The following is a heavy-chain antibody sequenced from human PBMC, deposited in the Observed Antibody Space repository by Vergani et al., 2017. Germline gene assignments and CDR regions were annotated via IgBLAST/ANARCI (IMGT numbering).Heavy chain of an antibody. D-gene: IGHD1-26*01. J-gene: IGHJ5*02. CDR3: ARSGSYTDWFDP. CDR1: GFSLSTSGMC. Sequence: QVTLRESGPALVKPTQNLTLTCTFSGFSLSTSGMCVSWIRQPPGKALEWLALIDWDDDKYYSTSLKTRLTISKDTSKNQVVLTMTNMDPVDTATYYCARSGSYTDWFDPWGQGTLVTVSS. V-gene: IGHV2-70*01. CDR2: IDWDDDK.